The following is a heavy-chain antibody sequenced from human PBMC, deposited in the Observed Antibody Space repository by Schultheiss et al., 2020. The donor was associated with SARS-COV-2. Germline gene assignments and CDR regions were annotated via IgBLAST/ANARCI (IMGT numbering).Heavy chain of an antibody. V-gene: IGHV1-2*02. D-gene: IGHD2-2*01. J-gene: IGHJ4*02. CDR1: GYTFTSYY. CDR2: INPNSGGT. CDR3: ARVRCGSTSCRSLDY. Sequence: ASVKVSCKASGYTFTSYYMHWVRQAPGQGLEWMGWINPNSGGTNYAQKLQGRVTITRDTSASTAYMELSSLRSEDTAVYYCARVRCGSTSCRSLDYWGQGTLVTVSS.